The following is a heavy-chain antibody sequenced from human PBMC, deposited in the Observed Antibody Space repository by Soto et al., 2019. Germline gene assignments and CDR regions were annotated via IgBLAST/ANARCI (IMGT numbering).Heavy chain of an antibody. Sequence: GGSLRLSCAASGFTFSSYGMHWVRQAPGKGLEWVAVISYDGSNKYYADSVQGRFTISRDNSKNTLYLQMNSLRAEETAVYYRAKDTISGSVLVYYFDYWGQGTLVTVSS. CDR3: AKDTISGSVLVYYFDY. CDR2: ISYDGSNK. V-gene: IGHV3-30*18. CDR1: GFTFSSYG. J-gene: IGHJ4*02. D-gene: IGHD1-26*01.